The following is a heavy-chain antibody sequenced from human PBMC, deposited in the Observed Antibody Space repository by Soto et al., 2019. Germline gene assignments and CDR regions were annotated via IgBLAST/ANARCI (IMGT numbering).Heavy chain of an antibody. Sequence: SETLSLTCTVSGGSISGGGSYWSWIRQHPGKGLEWIGYMYYSGSTYYNPSLKSRVTISVDPSKNQFSLKLSSVTAADTAVYYCARGYRSIPYYYYYMDVWGKGTTVTVSS. CDR1: GGSISGGGSY. CDR3: ARGYRSIPYYYYYMDV. J-gene: IGHJ6*03. V-gene: IGHV4-31*03. D-gene: IGHD4-4*01. CDR2: MYYSGST.